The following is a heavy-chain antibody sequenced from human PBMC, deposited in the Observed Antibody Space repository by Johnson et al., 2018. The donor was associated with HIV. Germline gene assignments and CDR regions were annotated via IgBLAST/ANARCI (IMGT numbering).Heavy chain of an antibody. CDR2: ISNDGSNK. J-gene: IGHJ3*02. V-gene: IGHV3-30*03. CDR3: ARDPKRSGSYYKDAFDI. D-gene: IGHD3-10*01. CDR1: GFTFSNYG. Sequence: QMLLVESGGGVVQPGGSLRLSCTASGFTFSNYGMHWVRQAPGKGLEWVAIISNDGSNKYYVASVKGRFTISRDNSKNTLYLQMNSLRAEDTAVYYCARDPKRSGSYYKDAFDIWGQG.